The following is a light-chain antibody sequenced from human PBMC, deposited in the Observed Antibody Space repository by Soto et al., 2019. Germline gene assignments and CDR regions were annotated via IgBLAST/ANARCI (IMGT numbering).Light chain of an antibody. CDR3: LQHNSYPYT. J-gene: IGKJ2*01. Sequence: DIQMTQSPSSLSASVGDRVSITCRASRGITRDLAWYQQKPGKAPKRLIYAASSLQSGVPSRFSGSGSGTEFTLTISSLQPEDFATYYCLQHNSYPYTFGQGTRLEIK. V-gene: IGKV1-17*01. CDR2: AAS. CDR1: RGITRD.